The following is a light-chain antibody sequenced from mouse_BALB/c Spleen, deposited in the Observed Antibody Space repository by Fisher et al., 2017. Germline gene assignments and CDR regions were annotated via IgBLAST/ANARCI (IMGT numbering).Light chain of an antibody. CDR1: QSLLYSSNQKNY. CDR3: QQNNEDPHT. Sequence: DIVLTQTTSSLAVSVGEKVTMSCKSSQSLLYSSNQKNYLAWYQQKPGQSPKLLIYWASTRESGVPARFSGSGSRTDFTLTIDPVEADDAATYYCQQNNEDPHTFGEGTKLEIK. CDR2: WAS. V-gene: IGKV8-30*01. J-gene: IGKJ2*01.